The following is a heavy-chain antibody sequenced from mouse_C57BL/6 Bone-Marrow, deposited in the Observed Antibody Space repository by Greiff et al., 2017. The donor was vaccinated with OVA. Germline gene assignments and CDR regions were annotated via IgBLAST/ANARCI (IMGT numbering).Heavy chain of an antibody. V-gene: IGHV5-16*01. CDR3: AREQTPHYFDY. CDR2: INYDGSST. J-gene: IGHJ2*01. Sequence: EVKVVESEGGLVQPGSSMKLSCTASGFTFSDYYMAWVRQVPEKGLEWVANINYDGSSTYYLDSLKSRFIISRDNAKNILYLQMSSLKSEDTATYYCAREQTPHYFDYWGQGTTLTVSS. CDR1: GFTFSDYY.